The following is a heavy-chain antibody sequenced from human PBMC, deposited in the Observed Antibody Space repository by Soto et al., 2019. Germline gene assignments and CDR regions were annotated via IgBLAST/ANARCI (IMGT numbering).Heavy chain of an antibody. V-gene: IGHV2-5*01. CDR2: IYWNDDK. CDR3: AHGKLILHDGRAAAGTSGPSYYYYGMDV. Sequence: SGPTLVKPTQTLTLTCTFSGFSLSTSGVGVGWIRQPPGKALEWLALIYWNDDKRYSPSLKSRLTITKDTSKNQVVLTMTNMDPVDTATYYCAHGKLILHDGRAAAGTSGPSYYYYGMDVWGQGTTVTVSS. J-gene: IGHJ6*02. D-gene: IGHD6-13*01. CDR1: GFSLSTSGVG.